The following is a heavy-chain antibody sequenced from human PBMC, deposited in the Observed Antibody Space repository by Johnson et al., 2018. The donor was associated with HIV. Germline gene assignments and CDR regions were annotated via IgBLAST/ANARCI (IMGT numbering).Heavy chain of an antibody. CDR2: ISYDGSNE. D-gene: IGHD1-1*01. J-gene: IGHJ3*02. CDR1: GFTFSSYA. CDR3: AKDRTGFDAFDI. Sequence: QVQLVESGGGVVQPGRSLRLSCAASGFTFSSYAMHWVRQAPGKGLEWVAVISYDGSNEYYADSVKGRFTISRDNSKNQLYLQMNSLRAEDTAVYYCAKDRTGFDAFDIWGQGTMVTVSS. V-gene: IGHV3-30-3*01.